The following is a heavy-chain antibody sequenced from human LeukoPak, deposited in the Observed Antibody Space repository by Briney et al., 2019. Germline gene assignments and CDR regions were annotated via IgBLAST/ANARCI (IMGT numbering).Heavy chain of an antibody. Sequence: PGGSLRLSCAASGYTFSSYTMNWVRQAPGKGLEWVSYISSSSSTISYADSVKGRFTIYRDNAKNSLYLQMNSLRDEDTAVYYCARRHDYGDFWGQGTLVTVSS. CDR3: ARRHDYGDF. J-gene: IGHJ4*02. CDR2: ISSSSSTI. V-gene: IGHV3-48*02. CDR1: GYTFSSYT.